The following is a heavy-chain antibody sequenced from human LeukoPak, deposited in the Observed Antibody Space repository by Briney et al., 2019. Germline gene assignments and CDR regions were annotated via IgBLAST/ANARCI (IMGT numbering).Heavy chain of an antibody. CDR1: GFTFSNYN. J-gene: IGHJ3*02. CDR2: ISSRGSYT. V-gene: IGHV3-21*06. CDR3: ARIDAFDI. Sequence: GGSLRLSCAASGFTFSNYNMNWVRQAPGKGLEWVSYISSRGSYTYYADSVKGRFTISRDSAKNSLYLQMNSLRAEDTAVYYCARIDAFDIWGQGTMVTVSS.